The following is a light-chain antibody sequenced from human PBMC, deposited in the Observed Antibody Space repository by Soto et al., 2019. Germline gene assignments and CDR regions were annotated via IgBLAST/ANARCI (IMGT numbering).Light chain of an antibody. CDR3: SSYTSSSTLD. CDR1: SSDIGGYNF. CDR2: EVS. Sequence: QSALTQPASVSGSPGQSITISCTGTSSDIGGYNFVSWYQHHPGKAPKLMIYEVSNRPSGVSNRFSGSKSGNTASLTISGLQAEDEADYYCSSYTSSSTLDFGTGTKVTVL. V-gene: IGLV2-14*01. J-gene: IGLJ1*01.